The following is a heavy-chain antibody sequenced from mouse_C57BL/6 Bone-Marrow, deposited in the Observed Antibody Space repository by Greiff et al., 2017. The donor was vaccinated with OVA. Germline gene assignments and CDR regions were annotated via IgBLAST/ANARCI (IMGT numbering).Heavy chain of an antibody. CDR3: ARQTGTDY. V-gene: IGHV5-6*02. D-gene: IGHD4-1*01. CDR2: ISSGGSYT. CDR1: GFTFSSYG. Sequence: DVMLVESGGDLVKPGGSLKLSCAASGFTFSSYGMSWVRQTPDKRLEWVATISSGGSYTYYPDSVKGRFTISRDNAKNTLYLQMSSLKSEDTAMYYCARQTGTDYWGQGTTLTVSS. J-gene: IGHJ2*01.